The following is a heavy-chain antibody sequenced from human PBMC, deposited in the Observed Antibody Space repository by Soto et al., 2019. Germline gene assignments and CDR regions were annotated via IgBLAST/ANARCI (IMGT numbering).Heavy chain of an antibody. Sequence: EVQLAESGGGMVQPGGSLRLSCVASGFTFSSYDMHWVRQAPGKGLEYVSAISSNGGTTYYVNSVKGRFTISRDNSKNTLSLQTGSLRAEDMAVYYWWRRVSGNYDYWGQGTLVTVSS. CDR3: WRRVSGNYDY. CDR2: ISSNGGTT. CDR1: GFTFSSYD. V-gene: IGHV3-64*01. J-gene: IGHJ4*02. D-gene: IGHD1-7*01.